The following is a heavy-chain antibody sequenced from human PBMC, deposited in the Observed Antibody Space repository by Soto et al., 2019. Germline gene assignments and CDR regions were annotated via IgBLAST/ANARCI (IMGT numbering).Heavy chain of an antibody. V-gene: IGHV1-8*01. Sequence: QVQLVQSGAEVKKPGASVKVSCKASGYPFTSYHIDWVRQATGQGLEWMGWMNPNSGITGYAQKFQGRVTMTRNTSISTAYMELSSLRSEDTAVYYCARERTGTTSMDVWGQGTTVTVSS. J-gene: IGHJ6*02. CDR3: ARERTGTTSMDV. CDR2: MNPNSGIT. CDR1: GYPFTSYH. D-gene: IGHD1-1*01.